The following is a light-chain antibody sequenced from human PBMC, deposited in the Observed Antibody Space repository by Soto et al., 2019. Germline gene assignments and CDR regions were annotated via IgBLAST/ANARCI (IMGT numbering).Light chain of an antibody. J-gene: IGLJ1*01. CDR1: SSDFGGYNY. CDR2: DVS. Sequence: QSVLTQPASVSVSPGQSITISCTGTSSDFGGYNYVSWYQQHPGKAPKVIIYDVSNRPSGVSNRFSGSKSGNTASLTISGLQAEDEADYYCSSYTSTTTLYVFGTGTKVTVL. CDR3: SSYTSTTTLYV. V-gene: IGLV2-14*01.